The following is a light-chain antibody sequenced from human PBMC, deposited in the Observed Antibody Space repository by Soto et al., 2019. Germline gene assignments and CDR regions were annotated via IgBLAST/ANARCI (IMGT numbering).Light chain of an antibody. CDR1: QSVSSSY. V-gene: IGKV3-20*01. Sequence: ESVLTQSPGTLSLSPGERDTLSCRASQSVSSSYLAWYQQKPGQAPSLLIYDASSRATGIPDRFSASGSGKEFTLTISRLEPEYCAVYYCQHHGSSPPTFGGGTKVEIK. CDR2: DAS. J-gene: IGKJ4*01. CDR3: QHHGSSPPT.